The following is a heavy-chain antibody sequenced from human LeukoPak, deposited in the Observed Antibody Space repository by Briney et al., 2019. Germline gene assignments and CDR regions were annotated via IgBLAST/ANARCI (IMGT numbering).Heavy chain of an antibody. CDR2: ISGDGEST. V-gene: IGHV3-23*01. D-gene: IGHD2/OR15-2a*01. J-gene: IGHJ4*02. CDR3: ARDEYKADAY. CDR1: GFTFTSYA. Sequence: GGSLRFSCAASGFTFTSYALDWVRQAPGKGLEWISVISGDGESTHYADSVKGRFTISRDNSKNTLYLQMNSLRAEDTAVYYCARDEYKADAYWGRGTLVTVSS.